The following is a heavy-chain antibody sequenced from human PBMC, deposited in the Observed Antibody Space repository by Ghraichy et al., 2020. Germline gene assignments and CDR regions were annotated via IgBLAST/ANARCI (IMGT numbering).Heavy chain of an antibody. V-gene: IGHV2-5*02. Sequence: SGPTLVKPTQTLTMTCTFSGFSLNTSGVGVGWIRQPPGKALEWLALIYWDDDKRYIPSLNSILTFPKDPSKSQVVLTMTDMGPVDTATYYCARRGSVVIGNNKPKYFFDYWGQGTLVTVSS. CDR2: IYWDDDK. CDR1: GFSLNTSGVG. J-gene: IGHJ4*02. CDR3: ARRGSVVIGNNKPKYFFDY. D-gene: IGHD2-21*01.